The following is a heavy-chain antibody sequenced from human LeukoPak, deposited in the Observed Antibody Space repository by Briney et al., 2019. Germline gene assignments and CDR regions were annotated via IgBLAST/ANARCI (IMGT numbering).Heavy chain of an antibody. CDR3: ARGRGTRRNGYCSSTSCYDFRSNWFDP. J-gene: IGHJ5*02. CDR2: IYPGDSDT. Sequence: GQSLKISCKGSGYSFTTYWIGWVRQMPGKGLEWMGMIYPGDSDTRYSPSFQGQVTISADKSISTAYLQWSSLKASDTAMYYCARGRGTRRNGYCSSTSCYDFRSNWFDPWGQGTLVTVSS. V-gene: IGHV5-51*01. D-gene: IGHD2-2*01. CDR1: GYSFTTYW.